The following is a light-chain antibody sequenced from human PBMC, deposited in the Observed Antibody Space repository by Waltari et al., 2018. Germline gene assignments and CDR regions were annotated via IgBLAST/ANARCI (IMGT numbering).Light chain of an antibody. CDR2: EVS. CDR3: YSYAATYSI. CDR1: SSAVGRYDY. V-gene: IGLV2-11*01. J-gene: IGLJ2*01. Sequence: QSALTQPRSVSGSPGQSVTISCTGSSSAVGRYDYVSWYQQRPGKPPKLIISEVSQRPSGVPDRFSGSKSGNTASLTISGLQADDEADYYCYSYAATYSIFGGGTKLTVL.